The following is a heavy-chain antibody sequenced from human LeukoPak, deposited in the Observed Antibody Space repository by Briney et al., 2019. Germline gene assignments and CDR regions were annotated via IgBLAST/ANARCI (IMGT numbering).Heavy chain of an antibody. D-gene: IGHD3-16*02. CDR1: GFTFSAST. CDR2: ISSSDSYI. Sequence: GGSLRLSCAASGFTFSASTMNWVRQAPGKGLEWVSSISSSDSYIYYADSVKGRFTISRDNAKNSLFLQMNSLRAEDTAVYYCARDLLGYNYYYMDVWGKGTTVTVSS. J-gene: IGHJ6*03. CDR3: ARDLLGYNYYYMDV. V-gene: IGHV3-21*01.